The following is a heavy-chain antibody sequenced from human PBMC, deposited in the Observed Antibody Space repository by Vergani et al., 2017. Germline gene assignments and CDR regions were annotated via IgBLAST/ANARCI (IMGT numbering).Heavy chain of an antibody. CDR3: ARGVTAAGSAYYYYYGMDV. CDR2: INPSGGST. J-gene: IGHJ6*02. V-gene: IGHV1-46*01. Sequence: QVQLVQSGAEVKKPGASVKVSCKASGYTFTSYYMHWVRQAPGQGLEWMGIINPSGGSTSYARKFQGRVTMTRDTSTSTVYMELSSLRSEDTAVYYCARGVTAAGSAYYYYYGMDVWGQGTTVTVSS. D-gene: IGHD6-13*01. CDR1: GYTFTSYY.